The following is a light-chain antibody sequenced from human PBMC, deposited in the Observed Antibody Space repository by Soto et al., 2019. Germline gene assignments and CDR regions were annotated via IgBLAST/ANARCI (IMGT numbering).Light chain of an antibody. V-gene: IGLV2-14*01. J-gene: IGLJ2*01. Sequence: QSVLTQPASVSGSPGQSITISCTGTSSDVGGYNYVSWHQQHPGKAPKLMINEVSNRPSGVSNRFSGSKSGNTASLTISGLQAEDEADYYCSSYTSSSFVVFGGGTK. CDR2: EVS. CDR3: SSYTSSSFVV. CDR1: SSDVGGYNY.